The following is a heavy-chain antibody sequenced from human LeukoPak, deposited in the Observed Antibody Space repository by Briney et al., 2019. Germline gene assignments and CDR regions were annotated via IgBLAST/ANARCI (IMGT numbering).Heavy chain of an antibody. J-gene: IGHJ4*02. CDR3: ARHGWYNWNEGNY. V-gene: IGHV3-30*03. CDR2: ISYDGSNK. D-gene: IGHD1-1*01. Sequence: GGSLRLSCAASGFTFSSYGMHWVRQAPGKGLEWVAVISYDGSNKYYADSVKGRFTISRDNSKNTLYLQMNSLRAEDTAVYYCARHGWYNWNEGNYWGQGTLVTASS. CDR1: GFTFSSYG.